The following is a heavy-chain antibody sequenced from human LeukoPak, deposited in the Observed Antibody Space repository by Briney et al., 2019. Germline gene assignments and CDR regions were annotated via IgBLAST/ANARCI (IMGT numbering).Heavy chain of an antibody. CDR2: IIPIFGTA. Sequence: ASVKVSCKASGGTFSSYAISWVRQAPGQGLEWMGGIIPIFGTANYAQKFQGRVTITADESTSTAYMELSSLRTEDTALYYCAKDYYYDTSGYYWGYFDYWGQGTLVTVSS. CDR1: GGTFSSYA. V-gene: IGHV1-69*13. J-gene: IGHJ4*02. CDR3: AKDYYYDTSGYYWGYFDY. D-gene: IGHD3-22*01.